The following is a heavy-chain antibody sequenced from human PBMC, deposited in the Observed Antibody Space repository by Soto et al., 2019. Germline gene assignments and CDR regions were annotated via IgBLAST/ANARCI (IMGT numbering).Heavy chain of an antibody. D-gene: IGHD6-13*01. CDR3: ARDSSSWEYYYYGMDV. V-gene: IGHV6-1*01. CDR1: GDSVSSNSAG. CDR2: TYYRSKWYN. J-gene: IGHJ6*02. Sequence: SQTLSLTCAISGDSVSSNSAGWNWIRQSPSRGLEWLGRTYYRSKWYNDYAVSVKSRITINPDTSKNQFSLQLNSVTPEDMAVYYCARDSSSWEYYYYGMDVWGQGTTVTVSS.